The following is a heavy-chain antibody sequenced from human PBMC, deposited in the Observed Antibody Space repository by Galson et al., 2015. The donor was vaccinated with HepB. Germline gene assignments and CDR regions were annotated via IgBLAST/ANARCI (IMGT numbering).Heavy chain of an antibody. CDR1: GYTFTHYY. Sequence: SVKVSCKASGYTFTHYYIHWVRQAPGQGLEWMGWVNPNGGGTDYAQKFQGRVTLTRDTSISTAYMELSDMKSDDTAVYYCARSSLYKWNGYDAFDIWGQGTLVTVSS. CDR3: ARSSLYKWNGYDAFDI. CDR2: VNPNGGGT. V-gene: IGHV1-2*02. D-gene: IGHD1-1*01. J-gene: IGHJ3*02.